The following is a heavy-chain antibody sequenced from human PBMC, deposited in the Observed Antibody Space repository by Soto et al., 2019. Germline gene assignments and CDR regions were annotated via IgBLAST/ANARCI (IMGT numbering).Heavy chain of an antibody. Sequence: QVQLQESGPGLVKPSQTLSLTCTVSGGSISSDDYYWTWIRQPPGKGLEWIGYIYYSGRTDYNPSLKSRVIISIDSSKNQCSLILNSVTAADTAVYYCARDRSNSPDYFDYWGQGTLVTVSS. CDR1: GGSISSDDYY. D-gene: IGHD6-6*01. V-gene: IGHV4-30-4*01. J-gene: IGHJ4*02. CDR3: ARDRSNSPDYFDY. CDR2: IYYSGRT.